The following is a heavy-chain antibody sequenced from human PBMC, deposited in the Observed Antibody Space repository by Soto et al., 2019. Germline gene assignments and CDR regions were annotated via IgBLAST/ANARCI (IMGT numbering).Heavy chain of an antibody. D-gene: IGHD1-26*01. CDR3: ARGLVRAGATPDY. J-gene: IGHJ4*02. CDR2: IYYSETT. CDR1: GVSISGFY. V-gene: IGHV4-59*01. Sequence: QVQLQESGPGLVKPSETLSLTCTVSGVSISGFYWSWIRQSPSKGLEWIGYIYYSETTNYNPSLKSRVTISGDTYKSPVSLRLTSVTAADTAVYFCARGLVRAGATPDYWGQGTLVTVSS.